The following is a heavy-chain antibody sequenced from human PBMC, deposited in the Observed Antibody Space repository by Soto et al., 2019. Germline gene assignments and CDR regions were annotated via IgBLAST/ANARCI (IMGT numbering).Heavy chain of an antibody. D-gene: IGHD6-13*01. CDR2: ISGSGGST. J-gene: IGHJ4*02. CDR1: GVTFSSYA. V-gene: IGHV3-23*01. CDR3: AKDPFRPRGSSWSPFDY. Sequence: HPGGSLRLSCATSGVTFSSYAMSWVRQAPGNGLEWVSAISGSGGSTYYADSVKGRFTISRDNSKNTLYLQMNSLRAEDTAVYYCAKDPFRPRGSSWSPFDYWGQGTLVTVSS.